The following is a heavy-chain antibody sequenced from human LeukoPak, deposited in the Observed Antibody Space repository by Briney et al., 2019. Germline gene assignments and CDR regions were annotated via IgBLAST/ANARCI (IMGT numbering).Heavy chain of an antibody. CDR1: GFTFDDYA. CDR2: ISWNSGSI. CDR3: ARAVKQQLDY. J-gene: IGHJ4*02. Sequence: PGGSLRLSCAASGFTFDDYAMHWVRQAPGKGLEWVSGISWNSGSIGYANSVKGRFTISRDNAKNSLYLQMNSLRAEDTAVYYCARAVKQQLDYWGQGTLVTVSS. D-gene: IGHD6-13*01. V-gene: IGHV3-9*01.